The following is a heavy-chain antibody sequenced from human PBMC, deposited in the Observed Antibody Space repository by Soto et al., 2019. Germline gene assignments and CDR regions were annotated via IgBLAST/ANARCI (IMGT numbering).Heavy chain of an antibody. CDR2: IYYSGST. CDR1: GGSISSYY. CDR3: ARKGYSSSWYFDL. V-gene: IGHV4-59*01. J-gene: IGHJ2*01. D-gene: IGHD6-13*01. Sequence: QVQLQESGPGLVKPSETLSLTCTVSGGSISSYYWSWIRQPPGKGLEWIEYIYYSGSTNYNPSLKSRVTISIDTSKNQFSLKLSSVTAADTVVYYCARKGYSSSWYFDLWGRGTLVTVSS.